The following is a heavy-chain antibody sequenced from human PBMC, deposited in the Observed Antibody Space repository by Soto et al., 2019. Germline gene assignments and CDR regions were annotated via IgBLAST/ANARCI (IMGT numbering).Heavy chain of an antibody. Sequence: GASVKVSCKASGYTFTSYDINWVRQATGQGLEWMGWMNPNSGNTGYAQKFQGRVTMTRNTSISTAYMELSSLRSEDTAVYYCARGSRYCTNGVCYYYYYMDVWGKGTTVTVSS. D-gene: IGHD2-8*01. V-gene: IGHV1-8*01. CDR3: ARGSRYCTNGVCYYYYYMDV. CDR1: GYTFTSYD. J-gene: IGHJ6*03. CDR2: MNPNSGNT.